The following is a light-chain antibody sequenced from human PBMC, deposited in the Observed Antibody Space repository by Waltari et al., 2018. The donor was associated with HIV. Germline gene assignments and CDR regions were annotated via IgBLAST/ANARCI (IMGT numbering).Light chain of an antibody. CDR3: SSYTSSSTLRV. CDR1: RSEVGGYNY. CDR2: EVS. J-gene: IGLJ3*02. Sequence: QSALTQPASVSGSPGQSITISCTGTRSEVGGYNYVPWYQQHPGKAPKLMIYEVSNRPSGVSNRFSGSKSGNTASLTISGLQAEDEADYYCSSYTSSSTLRVFGGGTKLTVL. V-gene: IGLV2-14*01.